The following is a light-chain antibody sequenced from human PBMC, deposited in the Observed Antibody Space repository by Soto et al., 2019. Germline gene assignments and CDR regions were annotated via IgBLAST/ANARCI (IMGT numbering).Light chain of an antibody. Sequence: QLVLTQSPSASASLGASVKLTCTLSSGHNNYATAWPQQQPEKGPRYLMKLNSDGSHSKGDGISDRFSGSSSGDERYLIISSLQAEDEADYYRHTWVSGIQIFGGGTKLTVL. CDR3: HTWVSGIQI. J-gene: IGLJ2*01. CDR1: SGHNNYA. CDR2: LNSDGSH. V-gene: IGLV4-69*01.